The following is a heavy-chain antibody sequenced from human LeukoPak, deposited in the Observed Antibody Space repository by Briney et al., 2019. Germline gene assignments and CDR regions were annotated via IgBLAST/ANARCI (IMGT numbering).Heavy chain of an antibody. J-gene: IGHJ4*02. CDR3: ATTETHTTLDY. V-gene: IGHV3-53*01. D-gene: IGHD1-1*01. CDR2: IYSGGST. CDR1: GFTVSDNY. Sequence: GGSLRLSCAASGFTVSDNYMSWVRQAPGKGLEWVSVIYSGGSTYYADSVKGRFTISRDNSKNMVYLQMNSLRAEDTAVYFCATTETHTTLDYWGQGTLVTVSS.